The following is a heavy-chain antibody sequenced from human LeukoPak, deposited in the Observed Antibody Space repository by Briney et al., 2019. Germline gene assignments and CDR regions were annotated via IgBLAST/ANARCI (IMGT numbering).Heavy chain of an antibody. J-gene: IGHJ6*03. Sequence: GGSLRLSCAGSGFTFSDHHMDWVRQAPGKGLEWVARVRRKADRYSTEYAASVKGRFIISRDDSSNSLYLQMNSLRDEDTAVYYCARDIGDCSSLSCYNHYYYMDVWGKGTTVTVTS. CDR3: ARDIGDCSSLSCYNHYYYMDV. CDR2: VRRKADRYST. D-gene: IGHD2-2*02. CDR1: GFTFSDHH. V-gene: IGHV3-72*01.